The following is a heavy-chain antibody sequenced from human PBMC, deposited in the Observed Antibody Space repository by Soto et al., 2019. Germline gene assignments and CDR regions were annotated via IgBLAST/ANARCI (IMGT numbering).Heavy chain of an antibody. Sequence: SVKVSCKASGGTFSSYAISWVRQAPGQGLEWMGGIIPIFGTANYAQKFQGRVTITADESTSTAYMEPSSLRSEDTAVYYCARATDPSYCSGGSCYYDLDYWGQGTLVTVSS. D-gene: IGHD2-15*01. J-gene: IGHJ4*02. CDR1: GGTFSSYA. V-gene: IGHV1-69*13. CDR2: IIPIFGTA. CDR3: ARATDPSYCSGGSCYYDLDY.